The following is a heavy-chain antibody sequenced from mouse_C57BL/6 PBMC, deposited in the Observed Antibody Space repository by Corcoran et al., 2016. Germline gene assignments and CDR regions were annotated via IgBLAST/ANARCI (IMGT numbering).Heavy chain of an antibody. D-gene: IGHD2-3*01. Sequence: QVQLQQSGAELVKPGASVKISCKASGYAFSSYWMNWGKQRPGKGLEWIGQIYPGDGDTNYNGKFKGKATLTADKSSSTAYRQLSSLTYEDSAVYFCASKDGSSFAYWGQGTLVTVSA. V-gene: IGHV1-80*01. J-gene: IGHJ3*01. CDR3: ASKDGSSFAY. CDR2: IYPGDGDT. CDR1: GYAFSSYW.